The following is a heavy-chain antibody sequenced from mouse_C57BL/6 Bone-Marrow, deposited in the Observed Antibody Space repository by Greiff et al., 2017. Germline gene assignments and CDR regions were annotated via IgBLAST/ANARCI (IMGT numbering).Heavy chain of an antibody. CDR1: GYTFTSYW. CDR3: ARDVGCAD. V-gene: IGHV1-69*01. Sequence: QVQLQQPGAELVMPGASVKLSCKASGYTFTSYWMHWVKQRPGQGLEWIGEIDPSDSYTNYNQKFKGKSTLTVDKSSSTAYMQLSGLTSEDSAVYYCARDVGCADWGQGTLVTVSA. J-gene: IGHJ3*01. CDR2: IDPSDSYT.